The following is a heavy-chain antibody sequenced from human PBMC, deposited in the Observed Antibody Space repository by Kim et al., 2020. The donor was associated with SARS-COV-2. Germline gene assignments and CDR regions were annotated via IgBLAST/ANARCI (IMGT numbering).Heavy chain of an antibody. Sequence: GGSLRLSCAASGFTFSSYAMSWVRQAPGKGLEWVSAISGSGGSTYYADSVKGRFTISRDNSKNTLYLQMNSLRAEDTAVYYCAKRYSSSWSEAYGYWGQGTLVTVSS. J-gene: IGHJ4*02. V-gene: IGHV3-23*01. D-gene: IGHD6-13*01. CDR1: GFTFSSYA. CDR2: ISGSGGST. CDR3: AKRYSSSWSEAYGY.